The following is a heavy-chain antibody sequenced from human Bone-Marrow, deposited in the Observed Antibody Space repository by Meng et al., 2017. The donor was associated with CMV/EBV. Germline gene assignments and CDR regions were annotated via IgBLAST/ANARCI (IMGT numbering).Heavy chain of an antibody. CDR1: GRSFSGYY. CDR2: INHSGST. J-gene: IGHJ4*02. V-gene: IGHV4-34*01. Sequence: SESMSLTCAVYGRSFSGYYWSWIRQPPGKGLEWIGEINHSGSTNYNPSLKSRVTISVDTSKNQFSLKLSSVTAANTAVYYCASSWYSRNWYPKHYWGQGTLVTVSS. CDR3: ASSWYSRNWYPKHY. D-gene: IGHD6-13*01.